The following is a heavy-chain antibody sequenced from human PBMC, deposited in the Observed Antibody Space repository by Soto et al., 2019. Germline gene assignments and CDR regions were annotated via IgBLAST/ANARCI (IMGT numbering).Heavy chain of an antibody. D-gene: IGHD2-21*02. CDR3: TRDGVVVVTAIRY. J-gene: IGHJ4*02. Sequence: PGGSLRLSCTASGFTFGDYAMSWFRQAPGKGLEWVGFIRSKAYGGTTEYAASVKGRFTISRDDSKSIAYLQMNSLKTEDTAVYYCTRDGVVVVTAIRYWGQGTLVTVSS. CDR2: IRSKAYGGTT. V-gene: IGHV3-49*03. CDR1: GFTFGDYA.